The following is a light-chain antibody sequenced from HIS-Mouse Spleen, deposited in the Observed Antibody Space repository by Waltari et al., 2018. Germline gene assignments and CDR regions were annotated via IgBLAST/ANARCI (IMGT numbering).Light chain of an antibody. V-gene: IGLV3-10*01. CDR3: YSTDSSGNLV. Sequence: SYELTQPPSVSVSPGQTARITCSGAALPKTYAYWYQQKSGQAPVLVIYEDSKRPSGIPERFSGSSSGTMATLTISGAQVEDEADYYCYSTDSSGNLVFGGGTKLTVL. CDR2: EDS. CDR1: ALPKTY. J-gene: IGLJ2*01.